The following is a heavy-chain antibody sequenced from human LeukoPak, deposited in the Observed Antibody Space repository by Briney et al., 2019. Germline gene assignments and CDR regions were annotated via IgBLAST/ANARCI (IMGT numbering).Heavy chain of an antibody. CDR3: AKGKGIAVAGLLDY. CDR2: ISWNSGSI. Sequence: GGSLRLSCAASGFTFDDYAMHWVRQAPGKGLEWVSGISWNSGSIGYADSVKGRFTISRDNAKNSLYLQMNSLRAEDTALYYCAKGKGIAVAGLLDYWGQGTWSPSPQ. CDR1: GFTFDDYA. V-gene: IGHV3-9*01. D-gene: IGHD6-19*01. J-gene: IGHJ4*02.